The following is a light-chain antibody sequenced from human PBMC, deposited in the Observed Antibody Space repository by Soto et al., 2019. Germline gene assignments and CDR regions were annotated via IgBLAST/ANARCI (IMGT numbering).Light chain of an antibody. CDR1: QSVTTR. V-gene: IGKV3-15*01. CDR3: QQYNNWPPYT. CDR2: GAS. Sequence: EIVLTQSPATLSVSPGERATLSCRASQSVTTRLAWYQQKPGQAPRLLIYGASTRATGIPARFSGSGSDTEFTLTISSLHAEDFAVYFLQQYNNWPPYTFGQGTKLEIK. J-gene: IGKJ2*01.